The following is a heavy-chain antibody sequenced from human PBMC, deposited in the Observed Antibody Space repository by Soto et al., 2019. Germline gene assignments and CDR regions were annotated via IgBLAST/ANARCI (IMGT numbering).Heavy chain of an antibody. CDR3: ARERADCGGDCFSVPTYDP. V-gene: IGHV3-11*01. CDR1: GFTFSDYY. J-gene: IGHJ5*02. D-gene: IGHD2-21*02. Sequence: AGGSLRLSCAASGFTFSDYYMSWIRQAPGKGLEWVSYISSSGSTIYYADSVKGRFTISRDNAKNSLYLQMNSLRAEDTAVYYCARERADCGGDCFSVPTYDPWGQGTLVTVSS. CDR2: ISSSGSTI.